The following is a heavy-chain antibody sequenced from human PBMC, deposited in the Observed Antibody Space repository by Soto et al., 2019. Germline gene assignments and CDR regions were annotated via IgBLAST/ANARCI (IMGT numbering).Heavy chain of an antibody. CDR2: IIPIFGTA. V-gene: IGHV1-69*13. CDR3: ARTSVDTAMGNVYYYYGMDV. D-gene: IGHD5-18*01. Sequence: SVKVSCKASGGTFSSYAISCVRQAPGQGLEWMGGIIPIFGTANYAQKFQGRVTITADESTSTAYMELSSLRSEDTAVYYCARTSVDTAMGNVYYYYGMDVWGQGTTVTVSS. J-gene: IGHJ6*02. CDR1: GGTFSSYA.